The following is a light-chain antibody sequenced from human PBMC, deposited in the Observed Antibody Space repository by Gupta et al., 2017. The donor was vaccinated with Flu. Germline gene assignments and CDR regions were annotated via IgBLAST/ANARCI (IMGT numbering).Light chain of an antibody. CDR3: QQRVFRPPGT. Sequence: DTLSGSPAEQATPSSRARQTVSTNLAWYQYKPAQAPTILLYDASTSATGIPHRFSGSGSGTDFTLTISSLEPEDFAVDYCQQRVFRPPGTFGQGTRLEIK. CDR2: DAS. J-gene: IGKJ5*01. CDR1: QTVSTN. V-gene: IGKV3-11*01.